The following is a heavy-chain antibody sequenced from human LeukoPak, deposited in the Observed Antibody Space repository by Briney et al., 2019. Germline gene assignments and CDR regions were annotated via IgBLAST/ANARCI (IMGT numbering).Heavy chain of an antibody. J-gene: IGHJ6*02. CDR1: GFTFSSYA. Sequence: GRSLRLSCAASGFTFSSYAMHWARQAPGKGLEWVAVISYDGSNKYYADSVKGRFTISRDNSKNTLYLQMNSLRAEDTAVYYCARPLAYCGGDCFGDYYYYGMDVWGQGTTVTVSS. V-gene: IGHV3-30-3*01. CDR2: ISYDGSNK. CDR3: ARPLAYCGGDCFGDYYYYGMDV. D-gene: IGHD2-21*02.